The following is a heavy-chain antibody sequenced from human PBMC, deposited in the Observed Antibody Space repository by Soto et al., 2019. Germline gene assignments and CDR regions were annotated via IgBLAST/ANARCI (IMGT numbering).Heavy chain of an antibody. Sequence: QVQLQESGPGLVKPSETLSLTCTISGGSMSGYCWSWIRQPPGKGLEWIGYICYSGSTNYNPSLKSRVTISIDTSKNQFSLKLRSVTAADTAVYYCARGDGYNRYWGQGTLVTVSS. CDR2: ICYSGST. D-gene: IGHD2-21*01. J-gene: IGHJ4*02. CDR1: GGSMSGYC. V-gene: IGHV4-59*01. CDR3: ARGDGYNRY.